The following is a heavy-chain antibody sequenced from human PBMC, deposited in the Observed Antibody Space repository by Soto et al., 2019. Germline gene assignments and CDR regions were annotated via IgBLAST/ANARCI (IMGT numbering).Heavy chain of an antibody. J-gene: IGHJ5*02. D-gene: IGHD3-3*01. CDR2: ISSSSSTI. Sequence: GGSLRLSCAASGFTFSSYIMNWVRQAPGKGLEWVSYISSSSSTIYYADSVKGRFTTSRDNAKNSLYLQMNSLRAEDTAVYYCAREDSITIFGVVIPTGFDPWGQRTLVTVSS. V-gene: IGHV3-48*01. CDR3: AREDSITIFGVVIPTGFDP. CDR1: GFTFSSYI.